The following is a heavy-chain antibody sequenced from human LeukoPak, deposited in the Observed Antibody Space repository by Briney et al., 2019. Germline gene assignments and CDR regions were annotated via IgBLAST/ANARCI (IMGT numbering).Heavy chain of an antibody. D-gene: IGHD5-24*01. CDR3: ARHDDYTYNSQPDGFDV. J-gene: IGHJ3*01. Sequence: SETLSLTCTVSGVSISSSSKFWDWIRQPPGRGLEWIVSLHPSTTTYYNPSLRSRVGISVYTSKNQFYLTLSSVTAAASAVYFCARHDDYTYNSQPDGFDVWGQGTMVTVSS. V-gene: IGHV4-39*01. CDR2: LHPSTTT. CDR1: GVSISSSSKF.